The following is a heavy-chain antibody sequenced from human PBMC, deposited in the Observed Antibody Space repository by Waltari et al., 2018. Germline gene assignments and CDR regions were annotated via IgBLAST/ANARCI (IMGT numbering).Heavy chain of an antibody. CDR1: GGSFSGYY. J-gene: IGHJ4*02. Sequence: QVQLQHWGAGLLKPSETLSLTCAVYGGSFSGYYWSWIRQPPGKGLEWIGEINHSGSTNHHPSLKSRVTISVDTSKNQFSLKLSSVTAADTAVYYCAGRYSYRDYWGQGTLVTVSS. CDR2: INHSGST. D-gene: IGHD5-18*01. CDR3: AGRYSYRDY. V-gene: IGHV4-34*01.